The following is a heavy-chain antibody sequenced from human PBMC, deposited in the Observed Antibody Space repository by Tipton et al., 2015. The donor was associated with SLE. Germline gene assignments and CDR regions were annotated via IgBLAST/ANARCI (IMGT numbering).Heavy chain of an antibody. D-gene: IGHD2-15*01. CDR2: FSWDAGTT. Sequence: SLRLSCAASGFTFEDYAMHWLRQAPGKGLEWVSLFSWDAGTTFYADSVKGRFIISRDNSKNSLYLQMNNLRTEDTAFYYCASGLRTPYYYYYMDVWGNGTTVSVSS. CDR3: ASGLRTPYYYYYMDV. CDR1: GFTFEDYA. J-gene: IGHJ6*03. V-gene: IGHV3-43*01.